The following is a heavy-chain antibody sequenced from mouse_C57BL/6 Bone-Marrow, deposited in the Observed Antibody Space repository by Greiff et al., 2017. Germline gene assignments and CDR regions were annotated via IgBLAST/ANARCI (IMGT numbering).Heavy chain of an antibody. CDR3: AREGDYYGSTYYAMDY. CDR2: IYPGSGST. CDR1: GYTFTSYW. Sequence: QVQLQQPGAELVKPGASVKMSCKASGYTFTSYWITWVTQRPGQGLEWIGDIYPGSGSTNYNEKFKSKATLTVDTSSSTAYMQLSSLTSEDSAVYYCAREGDYYGSTYYAMDYWGQGTSVTVSS. V-gene: IGHV1-55*01. D-gene: IGHD1-1*01. J-gene: IGHJ4*01.